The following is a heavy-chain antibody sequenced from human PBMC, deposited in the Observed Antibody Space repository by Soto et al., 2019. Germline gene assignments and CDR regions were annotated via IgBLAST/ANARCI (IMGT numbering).Heavy chain of an antibody. CDR1: GYTFTSYG. CDR3: AIDVRVAGTYTLDY. V-gene: IGHV1-18*01. J-gene: IGHJ4*02. D-gene: IGHD6-19*01. CDR2: ISAYNGNT. Sequence: ASVKVSCKASGYTFTSYGISWVRQAPGQGLEWMGWISAYNGNTNYAQKLQGRVTMTTDTSTSTAYMELRSLRSDDTAVYYCAIDVRVAGTYTLDYWGQGTLVPVSS.